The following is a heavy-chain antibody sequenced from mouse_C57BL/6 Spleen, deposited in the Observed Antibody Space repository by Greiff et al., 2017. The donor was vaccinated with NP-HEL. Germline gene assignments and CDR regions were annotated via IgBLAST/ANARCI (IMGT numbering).Heavy chain of an antibody. V-gene: IGHV5-17*01. CDR2: ISSGSSTI. Sequence: EVQRVESGGGLVKPGGSLKLSCAASGFTFSDYGMHWVRQAPEKGLEWVAYISSGSSTIYYADTVKGRFTISRDNAKNTLFLQMTSLRSEDTAMYYCARDDDGSSWFAYGGQGTLVTVSA. J-gene: IGHJ3*01. CDR1: GFTFSDYG. CDR3: ARDDDGSSWFAY. D-gene: IGHD2-3*01.